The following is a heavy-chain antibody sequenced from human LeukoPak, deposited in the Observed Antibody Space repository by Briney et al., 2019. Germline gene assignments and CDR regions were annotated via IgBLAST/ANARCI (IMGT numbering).Heavy chain of an antibody. V-gene: IGHV4-59*08. J-gene: IGHJ1*01. Sequence: KPSETLSLTCTVSGGSISSYYWSWIRQPPGKGLEWIGYIYHTGTTRYNPSLNSRVTISVETSKNQFSLRLNSVTAADTAIYYCARLDSGDHGNIPHWGQGTLVTVSS. CDR1: GGSISSYY. CDR3: ARLDSGDHGNIPH. CDR2: IYHTGTT. D-gene: IGHD1-26*01.